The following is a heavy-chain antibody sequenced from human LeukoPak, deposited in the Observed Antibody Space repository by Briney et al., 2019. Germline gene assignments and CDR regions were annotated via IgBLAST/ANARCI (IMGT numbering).Heavy chain of an antibody. CDR2: ITSGSNYI. D-gene: IGHD6-13*01. Sequence: GGSLRLSCAASGFTFSSYNMNWVRQAPGKGLDWVSSITSGSNYIYYADSVKGRFTISRDNSNSTLYLQMNSLRAEDTAVYYCAREIAARFDPWGQGTLVTVSS. V-gene: IGHV3-21*01. CDR3: AREIAARFDP. J-gene: IGHJ5*02. CDR1: GFTFSSYN.